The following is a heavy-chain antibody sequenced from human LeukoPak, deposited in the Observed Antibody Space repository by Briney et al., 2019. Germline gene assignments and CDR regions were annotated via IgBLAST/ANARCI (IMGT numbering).Heavy chain of an antibody. Sequence: GGSLRLSCAASGFTFSSYAMSWVRLAPGKGLEWVSAISGSGDSTYSTDSVEGRFTISRDNSKNTLYLQMNSLRAEDTAVYYCAKKVPANWGSYFDYWGQGTLVTVSS. CDR1: GFTFSSYA. V-gene: IGHV3-23*01. D-gene: IGHD7-27*01. CDR3: AKKVPANWGSYFDY. J-gene: IGHJ4*02. CDR2: ISGSGDST.